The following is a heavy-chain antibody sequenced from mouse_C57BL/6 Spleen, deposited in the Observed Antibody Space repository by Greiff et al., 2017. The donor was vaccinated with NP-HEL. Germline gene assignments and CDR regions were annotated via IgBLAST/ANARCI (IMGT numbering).Heavy chain of an antibody. CDR3: ANLLRDAMDY. J-gene: IGHJ4*01. CDR1: GYTFTSYG. V-gene: IGHV1-81*01. D-gene: IGHD2-10*01. Sequence: QQSCKASGYTFTSYGISWVKQRTGQGLEWIGEIYPRSGNTYYNEKFKGKATLTADKSSSTAYMELRSLTSEDSAVYFCANLLRDAMDYWGQGTSVTVSS. CDR2: IYPRSGNT.